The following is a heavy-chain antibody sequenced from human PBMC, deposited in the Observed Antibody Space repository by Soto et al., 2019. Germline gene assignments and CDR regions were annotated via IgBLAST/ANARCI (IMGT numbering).Heavy chain of an antibody. CDR2: IYPGDSDT. CDR1: GYSFTNYW. V-gene: IGHV5-51*01. CDR3: ARPWCSGATCYRGVDYGMDV. D-gene: IGHD2-2*02. Sequence: GESLKISCKGSGYSFTNYWIGWVRQMPGRGLEWMGIIYPGDSDTRYNPSFEGQVTISADKSISTAYLQWSSLKASDTAIYYCARPWCSGATCYRGVDYGMDVWGQGTTVTV. J-gene: IGHJ6*02.